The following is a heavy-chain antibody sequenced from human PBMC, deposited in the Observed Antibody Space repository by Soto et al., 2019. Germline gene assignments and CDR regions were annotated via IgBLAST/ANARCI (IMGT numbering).Heavy chain of an antibody. CDR2: IIPIFGTA. J-gene: IGHJ6*02. CDR3: AYCSSTSRYYYYYYGMDV. CDR1: GGTFSSYA. D-gene: IGHD2-2*01. V-gene: IGHV1-69*06. Sequence: QVQLVQSGAEVKKPGSSVKVSCKASGGTFSSYAISWVRQAPGQGLEWMGGIIPIFGTANYAQKFQGRVTITADKSTSTAYMELSGLRSEDTAVYYCAYCSSTSRYYYYYYGMDVWGQGTTVTVSS.